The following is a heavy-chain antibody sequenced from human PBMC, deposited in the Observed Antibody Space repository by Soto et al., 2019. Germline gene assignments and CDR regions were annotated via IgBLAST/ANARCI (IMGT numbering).Heavy chain of an antibody. Sequence: ASVKVSCKVSGYSLTAFSMHWVRQAPGEGPEWMGTFDPEDEAIIYAPKFQGRVTLTEDTSTDTAYMELSSLRPDDTAVYHCARSPSYHPFDYWGQGTLVTVS. V-gene: IGHV1-24*01. CDR3: ARSPSYHPFDY. CDR1: GYSLTAFS. J-gene: IGHJ4*02. CDR2: FDPEDEAI. D-gene: IGHD3-16*02.